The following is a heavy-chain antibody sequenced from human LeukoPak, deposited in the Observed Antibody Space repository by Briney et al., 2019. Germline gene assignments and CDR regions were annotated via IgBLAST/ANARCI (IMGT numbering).Heavy chain of an antibody. CDR2: IKYDGSNE. Sequence: GRSLRLSCAASGITFSGYAMHWVRQAPGKGLEWVALIKYDGSNEYYADSVKGRFTISRDDSKNTLYLQMNSLRVEDTAVYYCARGHSVGWELGVCDYWGQGTLVTVAS. J-gene: IGHJ4*02. CDR3: ARGHSVGWELGVCDY. CDR1: GITFSGYA. V-gene: IGHV3-33*05. D-gene: IGHD1-7*01.